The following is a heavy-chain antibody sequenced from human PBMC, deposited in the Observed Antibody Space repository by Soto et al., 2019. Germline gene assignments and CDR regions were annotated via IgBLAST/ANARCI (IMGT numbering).Heavy chain of an antibody. CDR3: TGDHGTYGTFDQ. CDR1: GDISPRYG. CDR2: INCYNGVT. D-gene: IGHD1-1*01. V-gene: IGHV1-18*01. Sequence: QVQLVQSGPEVKKPGALVKVSCKASGDISPRYGISWVRQAPGQGLEWLGWINCYNGVTNYAQSLQGRVTLTTDSSTSPAYMEVRSLRFDDTAVYYCTGDHGTYGTFDQWGQGTLVTVSS. J-gene: IGHJ4*02.